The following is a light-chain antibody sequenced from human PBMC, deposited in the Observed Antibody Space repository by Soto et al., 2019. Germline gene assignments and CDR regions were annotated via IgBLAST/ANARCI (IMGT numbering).Light chain of an antibody. CDR2: KAS. J-gene: IGKJ2*01. CDR3: QQYNSRMYT. Sequence: DIQMTQSPSTLSASVGGRVTITCRASQSISSWLAWYQQKPGKAPKLLIYKASSLESGVPSRFSGSGSGTEFTLTISSLQPDDFAASYCQQYNSRMYTFGQGTKLDIK. V-gene: IGKV1-5*03. CDR1: QSISSW.